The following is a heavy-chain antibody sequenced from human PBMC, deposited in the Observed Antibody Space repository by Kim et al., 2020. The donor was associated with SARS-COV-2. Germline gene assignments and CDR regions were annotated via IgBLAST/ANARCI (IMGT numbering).Heavy chain of an antibody. V-gene: IGHV3-48*03. J-gene: IGHJ4*02. D-gene: IGHD3-10*01. CDR3: AGNYYGVGSYRT. CDR1: GFTFSSYD. Sequence: GGSLRLSCAASGFTFSSYDIHWIRQAPGKGLEWVSYISNSGTTIYYADSVKGRFTISRDNAKNSLYLQMTSLRAEDTGVYYCAGNYYGVGSYRTWGQGTLVTVSS. CDR2: ISNSGTTI.